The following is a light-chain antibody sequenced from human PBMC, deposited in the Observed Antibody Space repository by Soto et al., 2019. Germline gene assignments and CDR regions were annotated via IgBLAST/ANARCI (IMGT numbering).Light chain of an antibody. CDR3: QQYDKLPQT. CDR2: DAS. V-gene: IGKV1-33*01. J-gene: IGKJ1*01. CDR1: QDISNY. Sequence: DIQMTQSPSSLSASVGDRVTITCQASQDISNYLNWYQQKPGKAPKLLIYDASNLETGVPSRFSGSGSGTDFTFTISSLQPEDIATYYCQQYDKLPQTFCQGTKVEIK.